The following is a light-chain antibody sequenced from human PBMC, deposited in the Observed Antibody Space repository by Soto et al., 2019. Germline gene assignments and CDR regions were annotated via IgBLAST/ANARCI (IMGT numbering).Light chain of an antibody. V-gene: IGLV1-40*01. J-gene: IGLJ3*02. CDR2: GNS. CDR1: SSNSDTNSY. Sequence: QSVLTQPPSVSGAPGQRVTISCTGSSSNSDTNSYVHWYQQLPGTAPKLLIYGNSNRPSGVPDRFSGSKSGTSASLAITGLQAEDEADYYCQSYDSSLSGSVFGGVTKLTVL. CDR3: QSYDSSLSGSV.